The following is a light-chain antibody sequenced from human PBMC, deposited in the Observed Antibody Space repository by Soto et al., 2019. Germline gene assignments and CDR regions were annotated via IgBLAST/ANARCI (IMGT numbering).Light chain of an antibody. V-gene: IGKV4-1*01. CDR2: WAS. J-gene: IGKJ4*01. CDR1: QSLFYYYNNKTY. CDR3: HQYYSSPLS. Sequence: DIVMTQSPESLAVSLGERATINCKSSQSLFYYYNNKTYLAWYRQKPGRPPKLLIYWASTRESGVPDRFTGSGSGTDFTLTISSLQAEDVAVYYCHQYYSSPLSVGGGTKVDIK.